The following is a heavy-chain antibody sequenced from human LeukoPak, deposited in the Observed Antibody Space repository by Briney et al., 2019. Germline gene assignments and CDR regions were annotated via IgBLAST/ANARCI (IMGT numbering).Heavy chain of an antibody. CDR3: AKEALRLGELSFAYFDY. J-gene: IGHJ4*02. D-gene: IGHD3-16*02. Sequence: PGGSLRLSCAASGFTFSSYAMSWVRQAPGKGLEWVSAISGSGGSTYYADSVKGRFTISRDNSKNTLYLQMNSLRAEDTAVYYCAKEALRLGELSFAYFDYWGQGTLVTVSS. CDR2: ISGSGGST. CDR1: GFTFSSYA. V-gene: IGHV3-23*01.